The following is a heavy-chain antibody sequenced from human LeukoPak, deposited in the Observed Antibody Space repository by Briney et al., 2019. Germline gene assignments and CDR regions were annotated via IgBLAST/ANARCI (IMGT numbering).Heavy chain of an antibody. CDR3: ARGGSPIFGVVTYDY. Sequence: ASVKVSYKASGYTFTSYDINWVRQATGQGLEWMGWMNPNSGNTGYAQKFQGRVTMTRNTSISTAYMELSSLRSEDTAVYYCARGGSPIFGVVTYDYWGQGTLVTVSS. D-gene: IGHD3-3*01. CDR2: MNPNSGNT. CDR1: GYTFTSYD. J-gene: IGHJ4*02. V-gene: IGHV1-8*01.